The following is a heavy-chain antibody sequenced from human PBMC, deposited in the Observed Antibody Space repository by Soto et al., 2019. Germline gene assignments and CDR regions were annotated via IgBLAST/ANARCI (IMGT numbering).Heavy chain of an antibody. D-gene: IGHD3-16*02. CDR3: ARVKRYDYIWGSYRDSFEI. CDR1: GFTFSSYW. J-gene: IGHJ3*02. Sequence: EVQLVESGGGLVQPGGSLRLSCAASGFTFSSYWMHWVRQAPGKGLVWVSRINSDGSSTSSAYSVKGRFTISRDNAKNTLYLQMNSLRAEDMAVYYCARVKRYDYIWGSYRDSFEIWGQGTMVTVSS. CDR2: INSDGSST. V-gene: IGHV3-74*01.